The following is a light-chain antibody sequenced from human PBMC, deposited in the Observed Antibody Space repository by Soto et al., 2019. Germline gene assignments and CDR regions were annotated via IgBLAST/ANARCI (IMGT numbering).Light chain of an antibody. CDR3: GVWDRSLSGGV. CDR2: ENN. CDR1: SSNIGNYD. V-gene: IGLV1-51*01. J-gene: IGLJ2*01. Sequence: QSVLTQPPSVSAAPGQKVTISCSGSSSNIGNYDVSWYQQLPGTAPKLLIYENNKRPSGIPDRFSGSKSGTSATLGITGLRTGDEADYYCGVWDRSLSGGVFGGGTKLTVL.